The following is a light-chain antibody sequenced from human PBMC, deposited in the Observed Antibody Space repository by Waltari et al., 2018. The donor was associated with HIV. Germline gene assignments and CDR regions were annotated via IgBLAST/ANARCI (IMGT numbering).Light chain of an antibody. Sequence: QSVLTHPPSVSAAPGPTVPISCSGSSSNIGGDSVSWYQQFPGTAPKLLIYENYERPPGIPDRFSGAKYGTSATLGITGLQTGDEAHYFCGSWDSSLSAVLFGGGTKLTVL. CDR2: ENY. V-gene: IGLV1-51*02. J-gene: IGLJ2*01. CDR3: GSWDSSLSAVL. CDR1: SSNIGGDS.